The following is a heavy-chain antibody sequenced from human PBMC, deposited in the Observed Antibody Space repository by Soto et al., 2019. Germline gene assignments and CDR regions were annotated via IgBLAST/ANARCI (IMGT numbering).Heavy chain of an antibody. V-gene: IGHV3-74*01. CDR1: GFTFNNYW. J-gene: IGHJ6*02. D-gene: IGHD3-10*01. CDR3: ARGVRGHYGKDV. CDR2: INGDGTTT. Sequence: EVQLVESGGGLVQPGGSLRLSCAASGFTFNNYWIHWVRQAPGKGPMWVSRINGDGTTTNYADSVKGRFAISRDNAKNTVYLKMNSLRAEDTALYYCARGVRGHYGKDVWGQGTTVTVSS.